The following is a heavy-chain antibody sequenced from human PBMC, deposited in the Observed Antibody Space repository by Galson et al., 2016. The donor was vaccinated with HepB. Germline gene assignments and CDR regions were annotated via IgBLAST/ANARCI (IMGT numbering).Heavy chain of an antibody. CDR1: GFRFNNYW. V-gene: IGHV3-7*01. CDR2: IKQDGSER. D-gene: IGHD2-2*02. Sequence: LRLSCAGSGFRFNNYWMAWVRQAPGKRLEWVANIKQDGSERYHVGSVQGRFTISRDNANNSVYLQMNSLRVEDTAVYYCARQIAGAILLSRGQGTVVTISA. J-gene: IGHJ4*02. CDR3: ARQIAGAILLS.